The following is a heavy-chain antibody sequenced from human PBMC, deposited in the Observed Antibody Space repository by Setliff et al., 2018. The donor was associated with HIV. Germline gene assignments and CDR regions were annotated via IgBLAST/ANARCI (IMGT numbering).Heavy chain of an antibody. J-gene: IGHJ4*02. CDR1: GGSISSSSYY. V-gene: IGHV3-7*01. CDR3: TPQWPVGY. Sequence: ETLSLTCTVSGGSISSSSYYWGWIRQPPGKGLEWVANVKQDGNDKYYVDSVKGRFTISRDNAKNSLYLEMNSLRVEDTAVYYCTPQWPVGYWGQGTPVTVSS. CDR2: VKQDGNDK. D-gene: IGHD6-19*01.